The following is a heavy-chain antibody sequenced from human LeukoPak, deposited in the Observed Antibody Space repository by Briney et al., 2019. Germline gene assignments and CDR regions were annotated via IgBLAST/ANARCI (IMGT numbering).Heavy chain of an antibody. CDR3: ARASYDYVWGSYRYFDY. V-gene: IGHV4-34*01. CDR2: INHSGST. J-gene: IGHJ4*02. D-gene: IGHD3-16*02. CDR1: GGSFSGYY. Sequence: SETLSLTCAVYGGSFSGYYWSWIRQPPGKGLEWIGEINHSGSTNYNPSLKSRVTISVDTSKNQFSLKLSSVTAADTAVYYCARASYDYVWGSYRYFDYWGQGTLVTVSS.